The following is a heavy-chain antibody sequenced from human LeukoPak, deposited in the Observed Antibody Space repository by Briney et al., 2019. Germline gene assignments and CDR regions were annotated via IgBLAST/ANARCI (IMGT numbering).Heavy chain of an antibody. V-gene: IGHV4-59*12. CDR2: IYHSGST. J-gene: IGHJ5*02. CDR1: GGSISSYY. CDR3: ARVGCSSTSCYKGVNWFDP. Sequence: PSETLSLTCTVSGGSISSYYWSWIRQPPGKGLEWIGSIYHSGSTNYNPSLKSRVTMSVDTSKNQFSLKLSSVTAADTAVYYCARVGCSSTSCYKGVNWFDPWGQGTLVTVSS. D-gene: IGHD2-2*02.